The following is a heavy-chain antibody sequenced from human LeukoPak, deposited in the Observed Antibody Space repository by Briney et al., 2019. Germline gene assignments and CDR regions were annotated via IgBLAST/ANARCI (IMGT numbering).Heavy chain of an antibody. CDR1: GGSISSYY. Sequence: SETLSLTCAVSGGSISSYYWSWFRQPPGKGLEWIGYSYYSGSTNYNPSLKSRVTISVDTSKNQFSLKLSSVTAADTAVYYCASYRLGGNSYLNWFDPWGQGTLVTVSS. CDR2: SYYSGST. J-gene: IGHJ5*02. CDR3: ASYRLGGNSYLNWFDP. D-gene: IGHD4-23*01. V-gene: IGHV4-59*01.